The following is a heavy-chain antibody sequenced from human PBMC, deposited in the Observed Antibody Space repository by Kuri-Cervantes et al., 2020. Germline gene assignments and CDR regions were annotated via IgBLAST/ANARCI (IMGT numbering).Heavy chain of an antibody. Sequence: LSLPCSASGFTFSSYGMHWVRQAPGKGLEWVAVISNDGSNKYYADSVKGRFTISSNNSNNTQYLQMNRLNTEDTAVYYCAKDYDDGDYIYYWGQGTLVTVSS. CDR1: GFTFSSYG. D-gene: IGHD4-17*01. CDR3: AKDYDDGDYIYY. CDR2: ISNDGSNK. V-gene: IGHV3-30*18. J-gene: IGHJ4*02.